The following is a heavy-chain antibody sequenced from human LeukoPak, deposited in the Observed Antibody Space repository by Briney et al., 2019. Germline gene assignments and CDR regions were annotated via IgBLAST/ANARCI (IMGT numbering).Heavy chain of an antibody. V-gene: IGHV3-7*01. CDR2: IKQDGSEK. CDR1: GGSFSGYY. J-gene: IGHJ4*02. D-gene: IGHD3-16*02. CDR3: ARGGGFIGTVSLFYY. Sequence: ETLSPTCAVYGGSFSGYYWSWVRQAPGKGLEWVANIKQDGSEKYYVDSVKGRFTISRDNAKNSLYLQMNSLRAEDTAVYYCARGGGFIGTVSLFYYWGQGTLVTVSS.